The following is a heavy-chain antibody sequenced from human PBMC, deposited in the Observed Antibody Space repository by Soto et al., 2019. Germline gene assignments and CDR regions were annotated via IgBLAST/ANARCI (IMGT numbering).Heavy chain of an antibody. V-gene: IGHV3-21*02. J-gene: IGHJ1*01. CDR1: GFTFSDYS. D-gene: IGHD3-3*01. CDR2: ISTGSSYI. CDR3: GREQPGDHDFWSGYLNPGDFQH. Sequence: EVQLVESGGGLVNPGGSLRLSCAASGFTFSDYSMNWVRQAPGKGLEWVSSISTGSSYIYYADSVKGRFTTSRDDAKNSLHLQMISLRAEDTAIYYCGREQPGDHDFWSGYLNPGDFQHGGQGTLVTVSS.